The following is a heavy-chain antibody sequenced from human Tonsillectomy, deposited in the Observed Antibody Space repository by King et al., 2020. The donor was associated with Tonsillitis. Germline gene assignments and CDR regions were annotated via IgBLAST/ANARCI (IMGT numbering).Heavy chain of an antibody. D-gene: IGHD6-19*01. CDR1: GFTFSSYA. CDR2: ISGSGGRT. V-gene: IGHV3-23*04. J-gene: IGHJ4*02. CDR3: AKGAPGIAVAGSGAFDY. Sequence: VQLVESGGDLVQPGGSLRLSCAASGFTFSSYAMSWVRQAPGKGLEGVSTISGSGGRTFYADSVKGRFTISRDNSENTVYLQMNSLRAEDTAVYYCAKGAPGIAVAGSGAFDYWGQGTLVTVSS.